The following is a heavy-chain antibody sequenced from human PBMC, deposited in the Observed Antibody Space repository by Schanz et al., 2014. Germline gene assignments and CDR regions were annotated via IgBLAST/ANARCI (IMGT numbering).Heavy chain of an antibody. CDR1: GFTVSAYS. CDR3: AGAVATIRADSFDI. Sequence: EVQVVESGGGLVRPGGSLRLSCSGFTVSAYSANWVRQAPGKGLEWVSSISSSGGHIYYADSVKGRFTITRDIAKNSLSLQMNSLRAEDTAVYYCAGAVATIRADSFDIWGQGTMVAVSS. V-gene: IGHV3-21*02. CDR2: ISSSGGHI. D-gene: IGHD5-12*01. J-gene: IGHJ3*02.